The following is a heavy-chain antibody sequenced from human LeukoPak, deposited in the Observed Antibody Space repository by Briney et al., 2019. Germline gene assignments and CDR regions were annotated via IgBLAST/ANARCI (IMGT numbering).Heavy chain of an antibody. CDR3: ARDLGGGLWPNAFDV. CDR1: GSIFSNYW. Sequence: GGSLRLSCAASGSIFSNYWVTWLRQAPGKGLEWVANIKQDGSEKYYVDSVKGRFTISRDNAKNSLYLQLDSLRAEDTAVYYCARDLGGGLWPNAFDVWGQGTRVTVSS. D-gene: IGHD3-16*01. J-gene: IGHJ3*01. CDR2: IKQDGSEK. V-gene: IGHV3-7*05.